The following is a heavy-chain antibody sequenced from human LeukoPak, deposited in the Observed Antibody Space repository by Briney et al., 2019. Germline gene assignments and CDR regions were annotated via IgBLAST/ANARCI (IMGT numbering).Heavy chain of an antibody. Sequence: GGSLRLSCAASGFTFILYEMKRVRQAPGQGLEWRSYINRSGTTIYYADSVKGRFTISRDNAKNSLYLQMNSLRAEDTAVYYCAARPGYCSGGSCYSGPFDYWGQGTLVTVSS. CDR3: AARPGYCSGGSCYSGPFDY. D-gene: IGHD2-15*01. CDR1: GFTFILYE. CDR2: INRSGTTI. J-gene: IGHJ4*02. V-gene: IGHV3-48*03.